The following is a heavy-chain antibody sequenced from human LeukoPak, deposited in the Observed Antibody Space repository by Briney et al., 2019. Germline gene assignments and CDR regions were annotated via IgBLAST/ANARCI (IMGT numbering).Heavy chain of an antibody. CDR2: ISYDGSNK. Sequence: GGSLRLSCAASGFTFSNYGMHWVRQAPGKGLEWVALISYDGSNKNYADSVKGRFTISRDNSKNTLYLQMNSLRADDTAVYYCARGVRIAVAGNIDYWGQGTLVTVSS. V-gene: IGHV3-30*03. J-gene: IGHJ4*02. D-gene: IGHD6-19*01. CDR3: ARGVRIAVAGNIDY. CDR1: GFTFSNYG.